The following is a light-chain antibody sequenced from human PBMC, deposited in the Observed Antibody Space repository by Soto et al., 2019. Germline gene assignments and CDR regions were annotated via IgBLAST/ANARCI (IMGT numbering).Light chain of an antibody. CDR3: QQYGSSPIT. CDR2: GAS. V-gene: IGKV3-20*01. Sequence: EIVLTQSPGTLSLSPGERATLSCRPSQSVSSNHLAWYQHKPGQAPRLLIYGASSRATGIPERFSGSGSGTDFTLTINRLEPEDFAVYYCQQYGSSPITFGQGTRLEIK. J-gene: IGKJ5*01. CDR1: QSVSSNH.